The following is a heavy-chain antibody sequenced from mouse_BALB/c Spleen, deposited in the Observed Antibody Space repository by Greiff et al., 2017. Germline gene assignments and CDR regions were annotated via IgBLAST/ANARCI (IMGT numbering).Heavy chain of an antibody. CDR1: GFTFSSYT. CDR3: TRETRGEYYYAMDY. V-gene: IGHV5-6-4*01. Sequence: EVKLMESGGGLVKPGGSLKLSCAASGFTFSSYTMSWVRQTPEKRLEWVATISSGGSYTYYPDSVKGRFTISRDNAKNTLYLQMSSLKSEDTAMYYCTRETRGEYYYAMDYWGQGTSVTVSS. CDR2: ISSGGSYT. J-gene: IGHJ4*01.